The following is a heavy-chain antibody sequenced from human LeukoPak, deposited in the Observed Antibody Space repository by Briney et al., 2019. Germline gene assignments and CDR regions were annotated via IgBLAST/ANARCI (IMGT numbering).Heavy chain of an antibody. CDR3: AREYIGSGWPLTD. V-gene: IGHV3-48*01. CDR2: ISSSGGTK. CDR1: GFTFNSYS. J-gene: IGHJ4*02. Sequence: GGSLRLSCSASGFTFNSYSMNWVRQAPGKGLEWISYISSSGGTKYYADSVKGRFTISKDNTKNSLYLQMNSLRADDTALYYCAREYIGSGWPLTDWGQGTLVTVSS. D-gene: IGHD6-19*01.